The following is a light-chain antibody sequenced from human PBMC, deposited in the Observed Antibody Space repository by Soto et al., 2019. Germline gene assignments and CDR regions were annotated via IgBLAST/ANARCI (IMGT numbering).Light chain of an antibody. Sequence: DVQMTQSPSSLSASVGDRVTITCRSSQNIASFLNWYQQRPGTAPKLLIFAASNLENGVPSRFSGRGSGAEFTLTITSLQPDDFATYYCQQYNGYSTFGPGTKVYIK. CDR1: QNIASF. CDR3: QQYNGYST. J-gene: IGKJ3*01. V-gene: IGKV1-5*01. CDR2: AAS.